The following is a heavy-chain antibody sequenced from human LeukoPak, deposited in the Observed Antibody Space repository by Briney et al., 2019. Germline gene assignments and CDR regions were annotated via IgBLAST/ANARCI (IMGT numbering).Heavy chain of an antibody. CDR1: GFTFSSHA. V-gene: IGHV3-23*01. CDR3: AKALRVMYFYDSSGYYYTPFDY. CDR2: ISGTGDTT. Sequence: GGSLRLSCAASGFTFSSHAMSWVRQAPGKGLEGVSSISGTGDTTHYADSVKGRFTISRDNFETTLYLQMNSLRAEDTAVYYCAKALRVMYFYDSSGYYYTPFDYWGQRTLVTVSP. D-gene: IGHD3-22*01. J-gene: IGHJ4*02.